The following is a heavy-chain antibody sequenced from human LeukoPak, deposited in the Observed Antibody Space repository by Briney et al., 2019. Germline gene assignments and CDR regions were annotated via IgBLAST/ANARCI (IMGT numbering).Heavy chain of an antibody. V-gene: IGHV1-46*01. D-gene: IGHD5-24*01. Sequence: ASVKVSCTASGYTFTSYYMHWVRQAPGQGLEWMGIINPSGGSTSYAQKFQGRVTMTEDTSTDTAYMELSSLRSEDTAVYYCATDQAWLQSVTWGQGTLVTVSS. CDR2: INPSGGST. CDR3: ATDQAWLQSVT. CDR1: GYTFTSYY. J-gene: IGHJ5*02.